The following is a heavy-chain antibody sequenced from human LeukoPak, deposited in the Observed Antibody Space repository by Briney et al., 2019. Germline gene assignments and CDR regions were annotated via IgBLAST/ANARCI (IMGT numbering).Heavy chain of an antibody. V-gene: IGHV3-21*01. CDR3: ARGYIDNLGYSPRSAFDK. D-gene: IGHD3-22*01. J-gene: IGHJ4*02. CDR1: GFSFGSYS. Sequence: GGSLRLSCAASGFSFGSYSMNWVRQAPGKGLEGVSSISSTSRSSYIFYAESVEVRFTISRDNTKNSLFLQMNSLIAEDTAVYYCARGYIDNLGYSPRSAFDKWGQGTLVTVSS. CDR2: ISSTSRSSYI.